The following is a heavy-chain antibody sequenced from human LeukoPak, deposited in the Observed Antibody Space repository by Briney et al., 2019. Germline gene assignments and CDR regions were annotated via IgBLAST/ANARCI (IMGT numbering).Heavy chain of an antibody. CDR3: ARGRSKRFLEWLSIYYFDY. CDR2: MNPNSGST. J-gene: IGHJ4*02. D-gene: IGHD3-3*01. CDR1: GYTFTSYD. Sequence: ASVKVSCKASGYTFTSYDINWVRQATGQGLEWMGWMNPNSGSTGYAQKFQGRVTMTRNTSISTAYMELSSLRSEDTAVYYCARGRSKRFLEWLSIYYFDYWGQGTLVTVSS. V-gene: IGHV1-8*01.